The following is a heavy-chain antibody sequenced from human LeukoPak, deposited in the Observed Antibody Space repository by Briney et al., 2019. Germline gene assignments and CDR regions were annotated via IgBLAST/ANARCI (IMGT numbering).Heavy chain of an antibody. CDR1: GGSISSYY. CDR3: ARYSSSWMGSFDP. Sequence: SETLSLTCTVSGGSISSYYWSWIRQPPGKGLEWIGYIYYSGSTNYNPSLKSRVTISVDTSKNQFSLKLSSVTAADTAVYYCARYSSSWMGSFDPWGQGTLVTVSS. D-gene: IGHD6-13*01. J-gene: IGHJ5*02. CDR2: IYYSGST. V-gene: IGHV4-59*01.